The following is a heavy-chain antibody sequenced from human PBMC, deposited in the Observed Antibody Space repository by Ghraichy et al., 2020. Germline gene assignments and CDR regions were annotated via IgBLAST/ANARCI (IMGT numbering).Heavy chain of an antibody. J-gene: IGHJ4*02. D-gene: IGHD3-22*01. CDR3: AKVPSFSYYDTSGYPFLFHFDD. V-gene: IGHV3-23*01. Sequence: GGSLRLSCAASGFTFSSHAMSWVRQSPGKGLEWVSSITGSGGSTDYADSVKGRFTMSRDNAKNTLYLHMNSLKAEDTAIYYCAKVPSFSYYDTSGYPFLFHFDDWGQGALVTVSS. CDR2: ITGSGGST. CDR1: GFTFSSHA.